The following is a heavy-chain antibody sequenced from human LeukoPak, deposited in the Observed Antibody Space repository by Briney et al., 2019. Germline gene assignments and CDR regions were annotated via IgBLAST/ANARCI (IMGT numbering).Heavy chain of an antibody. V-gene: IGHV4-59*12. CDR2: IYYSGST. Sequence: ASETLSLTCTVSGGSIGSYYWSWVRQPPGKGLEWIGYIYYSGSTYYNPSLKSRVTISVDTSKNQFSLKLSSVTAADTAVYYCASHSGGYAYWGQGTLVTVSS. CDR3: ASHSGGYAY. CDR1: GGSIGSYY. J-gene: IGHJ4*02. D-gene: IGHD5-12*01.